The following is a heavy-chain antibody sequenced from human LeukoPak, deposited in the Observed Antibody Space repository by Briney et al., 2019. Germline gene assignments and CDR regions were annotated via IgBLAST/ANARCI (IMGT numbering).Heavy chain of an antibody. Sequence: GASVKVSCKASGYTFTSYYMHWVRQAPGQGLEWMGIINPSGGSTSYAQKFQGRVTMTRDTSTSTVYMELSSLRSEDTAVYYCARGGDVAAARGDWFDPWGQGTLVTVSS. CDR3: ARGGDVAAARGDWFDP. V-gene: IGHV1-46*01. D-gene: IGHD6-13*01. CDR1: GYTFTSYY. J-gene: IGHJ5*02. CDR2: INPSGGST.